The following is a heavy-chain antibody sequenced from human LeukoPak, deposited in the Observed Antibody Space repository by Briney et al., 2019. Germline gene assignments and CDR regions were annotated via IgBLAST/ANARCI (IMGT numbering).Heavy chain of an antibody. V-gene: IGHV4-34*01. CDR2: INHSGST. Sequence: SETLSPTCTVSGGSISSYYWSWIRQPPGKGLEWIGEINHSGSTNYNPSLKSRVTISVDTSKNQFSLKLSSVTAADTAVYYCARGISGVGATSRRAFDYWGQGTLVTVSS. CDR1: GGSISSYY. J-gene: IGHJ4*02. D-gene: IGHD1-26*01. CDR3: ARGISGVGATSRRAFDY.